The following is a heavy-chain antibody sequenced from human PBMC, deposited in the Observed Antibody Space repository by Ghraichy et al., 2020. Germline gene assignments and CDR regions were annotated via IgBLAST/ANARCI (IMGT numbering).Heavy chain of an antibody. J-gene: IGHJ4*02. V-gene: IGHV4-39*01. Sequence: SETLSLTCTVSGGSISSSSYYWGWIRQPPGKGLEWIGSIYYSGSTYYNPSLKSRVTISVDTSKNQFSLKLSSVTAADTAVYYCARHPDVVVTAITHHPRWGQGTLVTVSS. D-gene: IGHD2-21*02. CDR1: GGSISSSSYY. CDR2: IYYSGST. CDR3: ARHPDVVVTAITHHPR.